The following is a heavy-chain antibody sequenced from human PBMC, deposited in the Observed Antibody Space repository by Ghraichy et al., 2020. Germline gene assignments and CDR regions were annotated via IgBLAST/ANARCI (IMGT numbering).Heavy chain of an antibody. CDR3: ARIKRGFDP. V-gene: IGHV4-39*07. CDR2: MSPGGTT. Sequence: LSLTCSVSGASINNNVYYWGWIRQPPGKGLEWIGSMSPGGTTYYNPSLTSRITISSDTSSNQFSLEVTSLTAADTALYYCARIKRGFDPWGQGTLVTVSS. CDR1: GASINNNVYY. D-gene: IGHD3-10*01. J-gene: IGHJ5*02.